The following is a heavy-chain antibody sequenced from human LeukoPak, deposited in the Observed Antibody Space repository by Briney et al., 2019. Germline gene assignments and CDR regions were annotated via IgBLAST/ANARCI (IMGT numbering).Heavy chain of an antibody. Sequence: GGSLRLSCAASGFTFRAYSMNWVRQAPGKGLEWVSYISSSGSTIYYADSVKGRFTISRDNAKNSLYLQMNSLRAEDTAVYYCAREGEYCGGDCYFDYWGQGTLVTVSS. CDR3: AREGEYCGGDCYFDY. J-gene: IGHJ4*02. CDR2: ISSSGSTI. CDR1: GFTFRAYS. V-gene: IGHV3-48*04. D-gene: IGHD2-21*02.